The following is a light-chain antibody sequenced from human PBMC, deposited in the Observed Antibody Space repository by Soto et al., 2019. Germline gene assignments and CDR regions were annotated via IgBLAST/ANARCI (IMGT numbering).Light chain of an antibody. Sequence: DIQMTQSPSTLSASVGDRVTITCRARQSIRSWLAWYQQKPGKAPKLLIYDASSLESGVPSRFSGSGSGTEFTLTISSLQPDDFATYCCQQYNSYSRTFCQGTKVEIK. CDR1: QSIRSW. CDR3: QQYNSYSRT. J-gene: IGKJ1*01. CDR2: DAS. V-gene: IGKV1-5*01.